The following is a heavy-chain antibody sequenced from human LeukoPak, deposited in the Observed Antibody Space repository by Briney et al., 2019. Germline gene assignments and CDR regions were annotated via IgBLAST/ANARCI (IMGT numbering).Heavy chain of an antibody. V-gene: IGHV4-39*07. CDR2: IYYSGST. CDR3: AREGTAMQTPAFDI. J-gene: IGHJ3*02. Sequence: SETLSLTCTVSGGSISSSSYYWGWIRQPPGKGLEWIGSIYYSGSTYYNPSLKSRVTISVDTSKNQFSLKLSSVTAADTAVYYCAREGTAMQTPAFDIWGQGTMVTVSS. CDR1: GGSISSSSYY. D-gene: IGHD5-18*01.